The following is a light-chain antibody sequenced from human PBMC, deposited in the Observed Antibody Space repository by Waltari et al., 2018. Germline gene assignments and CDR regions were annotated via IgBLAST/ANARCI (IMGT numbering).Light chain of an antibody. CDR3: QQYDGSILT. CDR1: QTINNNF. V-gene: IGKV3-20*01. CDR2: GAS. Sequence: IVLTQSPDNLTLSPGQRDTLSCRASQTINNNFLVWYQQKPGQAPRLLIHGASSRATGFPDRFSGSGSGTDFTLTISRLEPEDVAVYYCQQYDGSILTFGGGTKVEI. J-gene: IGKJ4*01.